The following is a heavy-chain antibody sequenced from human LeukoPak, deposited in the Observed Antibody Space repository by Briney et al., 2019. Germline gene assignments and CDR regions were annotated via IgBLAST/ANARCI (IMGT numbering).Heavy chain of an antibody. V-gene: IGHV4-34*01. CDR1: GGSFSGYY. CDR2: INHSGST. Sequence: SETLSLTCAVYGGSFSGYYWSWIRRPPGKGLEWIGEINHSGSTNYNPSLKSRVTISVDTSKNQFSLKLSSVTAADTAVYYCARRRGYSYGPRNYYYGMDVWGQGTTVTVSS. D-gene: IGHD5-18*01. CDR3: ARRRGYSYGPRNYYYGMDV. J-gene: IGHJ6*02.